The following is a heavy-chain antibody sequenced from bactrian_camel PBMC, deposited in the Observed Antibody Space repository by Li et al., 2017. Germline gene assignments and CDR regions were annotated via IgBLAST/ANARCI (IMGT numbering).Heavy chain of an antibody. CDR1: GFTFDDSD. CDR2: KSTDGTT. D-gene: IGHD2*01. Sequence: HVQLVESGGGSVQAGGSLRLSCTGSGFTFDDSDIGWYRQAPGNECELVSAKSTDGTTYYADSVKGRFTISQDNVKNTVYLQMNSLKPEDMAVYHCATDWGGSCLFGYWGQGTQVTVS. J-gene: IGHJ6*01. CDR3: ATDWGGSCLFGY. V-gene: IGHV3S63*01.